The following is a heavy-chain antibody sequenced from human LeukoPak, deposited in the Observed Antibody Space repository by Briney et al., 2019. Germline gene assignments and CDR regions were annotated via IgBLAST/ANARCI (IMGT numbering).Heavy chain of an antibody. CDR3: ARGRDSYGIDY. Sequence: ASVKVSCKASGYTFTSYYIHWVRQAPGQGLEWMGIINPSGGSRSYAQKFQGRVTMTRDTSTSTVYMGLSSLRSEDTAVYYCARGRDSYGIDYWGQGTLVTVSS. CDR1: GYTFTSYY. CDR2: INPSGGSR. D-gene: IGHD5-18*01. J-gene: IGHJ4*02. V-gene: IGHV1-46*01.